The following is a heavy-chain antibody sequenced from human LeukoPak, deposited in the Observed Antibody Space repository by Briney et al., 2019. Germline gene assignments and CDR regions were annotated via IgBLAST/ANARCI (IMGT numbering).Heavy chain of an antibody. CDR2: ISGNGRTI. CDR1: GFTFSSYA. D-gene: IGHD3-22*01. CDR3: ARDQGFAYDLDAFNV. Sequence: PGGSLRLSCAASGFTFSSYAMTWIHQAPGKGLEWVSYISGNGRTIYYADSVKGRFTISRDNTKNSLSLQMHSLRAEDTAVYYCARDQGFAYDLDAFNVWGQGTMVTVSS. V-gene: IGHV3-11*01. J-gene: IGHJ3*01.